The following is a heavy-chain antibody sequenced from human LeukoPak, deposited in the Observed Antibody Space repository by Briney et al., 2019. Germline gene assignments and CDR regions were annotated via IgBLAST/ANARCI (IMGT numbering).Heavy chain of an antibody. Sequence: SETLSLTCTVSGGSISSYYWSWIRQPPGKGLEWIGYIYYSGSTNYNPSLKSRVTIPVDTSKNQFSLKLSSVAAADTAVYYCARGRVGSSWVNFDYWGQGTLVTVSS. V-gene: IGHV4-59*01. J-gene: IGHJ4*02. CDR2: IYYSGST. CDR3: ARGRVGSSWVNFDY. CDR1: GGSISSYY. D-gene: IGHD6-13*01.